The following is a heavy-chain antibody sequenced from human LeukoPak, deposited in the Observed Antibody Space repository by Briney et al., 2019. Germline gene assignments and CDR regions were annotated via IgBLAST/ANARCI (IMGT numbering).Heavy chain of an antibody. CDR3: ARDRFPYSGRYSFEPFDY. D-gene: IGHD1-26*01. J-gene: IGHJ4*02. V-gene: IGHV1-69*05. CDR2: IIPIFGTA. CDR1: GGTFSSYA. Sequence: SVKVSCKASGGTFSSYAISWVRQAPGQGLEWMGRIIPIFGTANYAQKFQGRVTITTDESTSTAYMELSSLRSEDTAVYYCARDRFPYSGRYSFEPFDYWGQGTLVTVSS.